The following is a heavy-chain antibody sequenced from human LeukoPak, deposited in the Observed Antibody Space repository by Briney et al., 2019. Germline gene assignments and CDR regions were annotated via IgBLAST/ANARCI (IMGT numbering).Heavy chain of an antibody. J-gene: IGHJ5*02. CDR2: IYYSGST. V-gene: IGHV4-39*07. CDR1: GGSISSSSYY. Sequence: SETLSLTCTVSGGSISSSSYYWGWIRQPPGKGLEWIGSIYYSGSTYYNPSLKSRVTISVDTSKNQFSLKLSSVTAADTAVYYCASRSITMVRGAMYNWFDPWGQGTLVTVSS. D-gene: IGHD3-10*01. CDR3: ASRSITMVRGAMYNWFDP.